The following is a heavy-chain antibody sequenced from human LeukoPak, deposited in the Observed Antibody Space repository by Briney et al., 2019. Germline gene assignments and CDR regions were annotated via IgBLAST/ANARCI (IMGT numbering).Heavy chain of an antibody. V-gene: IGHV6-1*01. CDR1: GDSVSSSSVT. CDR3: ARRLTQYDCFDP. Sequence: SQTLSLTCAISGDSVSSSSVTWNWIRQSPSRGLEWLGRTYYRSTWYNDYAVSVRGRITVNPDTTKNQFSLHLNSVTPEDTAVYYCARRLTQYDCFDPWGQGILVTVSS. CDR2: TYYRSTWYN. D-gene: IGHD2-2*01. J-gene: IGHJ5*02.